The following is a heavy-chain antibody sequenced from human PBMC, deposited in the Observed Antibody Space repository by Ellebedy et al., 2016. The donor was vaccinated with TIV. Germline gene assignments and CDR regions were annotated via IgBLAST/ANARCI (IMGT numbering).Heavy chain of an antibody. CDR2: IYYSGST. J-gene: IGHJ5*02. D-gene: IGHD3-3*01. Sequence: SETLSLXCTVSGGSISSYYWSWIRQPPGKGLEWIGYIYYSGSTNYNPSLKSRVTISVDTSKNQFSLKLSSVTAADTAVYYCARGAPYDFWSGYHRGDWFDPWGQGTLVTVSS. CDR1: GGSISSYY. CDR3: ARGAPYDFWSGYHRGDWFDP. V-gene: IGHV4-59*01.